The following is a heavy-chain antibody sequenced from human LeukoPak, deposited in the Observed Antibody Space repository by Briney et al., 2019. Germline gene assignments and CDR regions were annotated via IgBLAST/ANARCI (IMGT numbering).Heavy chain of an antibody. D-gene: IGHD2-15*01. CDR3: ARDLGYCSGGSCYPDYYGMDV. CDR2: IYSGGST. Sequence: PGGSLRLSCAASGFTVSSNYMSWVRQAPGKGLEWVSVIYSGGSTYYADSVKGRFTISRDNSKNTLYLQMNSLRAEDTAVYYCARDLGYCSGGSCYPDYYGMDVWGQGTTVTVSS. J-gene: IGHJ6*02. V-gene: IGHV3-53*01. CDR1: GFTVSSNY.